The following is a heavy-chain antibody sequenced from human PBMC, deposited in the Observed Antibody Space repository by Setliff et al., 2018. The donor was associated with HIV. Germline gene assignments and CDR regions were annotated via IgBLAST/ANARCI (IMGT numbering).Heavy chain of an antibody. Sequence: GGSLRLSCAVSGFTFHTYWMSWVRQAPGKGLEWVANINQDGSEKHYVDSVKGRFTISRDNAKNSLYLQMNSLRAEDTAVYYCARKGYSGSYGYWGQGTLVTVSS. J-gene: IGHJ4*02. CDR3: ARKGYSGSYGY. CDR1: GFTFHTYW. CDR2: INQDGSEK. D-gene: IGHD1-26*01. V-gene: IGHV3-7*01.